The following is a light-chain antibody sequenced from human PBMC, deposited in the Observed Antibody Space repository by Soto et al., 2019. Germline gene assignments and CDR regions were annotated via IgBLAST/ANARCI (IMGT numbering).Light chain of an antibody. V-gene: IGLV1-44*01. Sequence: QSVLTQPPSASGTPGQRVTISCPGSNSNIGSNTVNWYQQLTGTAPKLLIYSNNQRPSGVPDRFSGSRSGTSASLAISGLQSEDEADYYCAAWDDSLNGYVFGTGTKLTVL. CDR3: AAWDDSLNGYV. CDR2: SNN. J-gene: IGLJ1*01. CDR1: NSNIGSNT.